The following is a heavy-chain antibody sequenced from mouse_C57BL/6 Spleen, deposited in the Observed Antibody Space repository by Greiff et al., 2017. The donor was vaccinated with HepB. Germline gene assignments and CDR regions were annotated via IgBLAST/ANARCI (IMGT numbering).Heavy chain of an antibody. CDR3: TRRGANWDPRWAMDY. Sequence: EVQLQQSGTVLARPGASVKMSCKTSGYTFTSYWMHWVKQRPGQGLEWIGAIYPGNSDTSYNQKFKGKAKLTAVTSASTAYMELSSLTNEDSAVYYCTRRGANWDPRWAMDYWGQGTSVTVSS. CDR2: IYPGNSDT. V-gene: IGHV1-5*01. CDR1: GYTFTSYW. J-gene: IGHJ4*01. D-gene: IGHD4-1*01.